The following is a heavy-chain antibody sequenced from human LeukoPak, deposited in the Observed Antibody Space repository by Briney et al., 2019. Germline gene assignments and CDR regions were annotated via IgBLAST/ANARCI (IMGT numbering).Heavy chain of an antibody. D-gene: IGHD4-17*01. CDR3: ARHHPTVTPYYMDV. V-gene: IGHV4-39*01. J-gene: IGHJ6*03. CDR1: GGSISSSSYY. Sequence: SETLSLTCTVSGGSISSSSYYWGWIRQPPGKGLEWIGSISYSGSTYYNPSLKSRVTICVDTPKNQFSLKLSSVTATDTAVCSCARHHPTVTPYYMDVWGKGTTVTISS. CDR2: ISYSGST.